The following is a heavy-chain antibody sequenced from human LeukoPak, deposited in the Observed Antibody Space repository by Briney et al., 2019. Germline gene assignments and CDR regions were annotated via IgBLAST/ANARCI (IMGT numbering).Heavy chain of an antibody. J-gene: IGHJ4*02. CDR2: ISYDGSNK. V-gene: IGHV3-30*03. Sequence: GGSLRLSCAASGFTFSSYGMHWVRQAPSKGLEWVAVISYDGSNKYYADSVKGRFTISRDNSKNTLYLQMNSLRAEDMAVYYCARDRGAEFDYWGQGTLVTVSS. CDR3: ARDRGAEFDY. D-gene: IGHD3-16*01. CDR1: GFTFSSYG.